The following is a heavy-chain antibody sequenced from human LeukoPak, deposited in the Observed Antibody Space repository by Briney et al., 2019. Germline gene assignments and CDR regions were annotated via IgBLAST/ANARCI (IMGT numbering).Heavy chain of an antibody. CDR1: GYTFTGYY. CDR2: INPNSGGT. CDR3: ARDLLRAVAGTGWFDP. D-gene: IGHD6-19*01. Sequence: ASVKVSCKASGYTFTGYYMHWVRQAPGQGLEWRGWINPNSGGTNYAQKFQGRVTMTRDTSISTAYMELSRLRSDDTAVYYCARDLLRAVAGTGWFDPWGQGTLVTVSS. J-gene: IGHJ5*02. V-gene: IGHV1-2*02.